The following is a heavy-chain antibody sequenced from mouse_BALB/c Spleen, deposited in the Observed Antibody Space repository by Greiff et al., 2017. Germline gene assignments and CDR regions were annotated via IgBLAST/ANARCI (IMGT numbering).Heavy chain of an antibody. D-gene: IGHD2-1*01. CDR2: SRNKANDYTT. Sequence: EVKLMESGGGLVQPGGSLRLSCATSGFTFSDFYMEWVRQPPGKRLEWIAASRNKANDYTTEYSASVKGRFIVSRDTSQSILYLQMNALRAEDTAIYYCASNGNYAWFAYWGQGTLVTVSA. J-gene: IGHJ3*01. CDR1: GFTFSDFY. V-gene: IGHV7-1*02. CDR3: ASNGNYAWFAY.